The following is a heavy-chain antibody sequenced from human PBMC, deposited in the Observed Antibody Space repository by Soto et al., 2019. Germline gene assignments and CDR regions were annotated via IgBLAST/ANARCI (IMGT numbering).Heavy chain of an antibody. CDR1: GFTFSSYG. CDR2: IWYDGSNK. J-gene: IGHJ6*02. D-gene: IGHD1-1*01. V-gene: IGHV3-33*01. Sequence: QSGGSLRLSCAASGFTFSSYGMHWVRQAPGKGLEWVAVIWYDGSNKYYADSVKGRFTISRDNSKNTLYLQMNSLRAEDTAVYYCARDPNLLIPYGMDVWGQGTTVTVSS. CDR3: ARDPNLLIPYGMDV.